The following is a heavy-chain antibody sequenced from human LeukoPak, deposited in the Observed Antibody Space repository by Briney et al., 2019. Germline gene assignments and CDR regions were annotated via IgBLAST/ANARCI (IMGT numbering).Heavy chain of an antibody. CDR1: GASISSSSYY. CDR2: LYSTGST. CDR3: ARGIVGEFDY. J-gene: IGHJ4*02. Sequence: KASETLSLTCTVSGASISSSSYYWGWIRQSPGKGLEWIGSLYSTGSTYYNPSLNNRVTLSVDTSENQFSLRLTSVTARDTAMYYCARGIVGEFDYWGQGTLVTVSS. V-gene: IGHV4-39*01. D-gene: IGHD1-26*01.